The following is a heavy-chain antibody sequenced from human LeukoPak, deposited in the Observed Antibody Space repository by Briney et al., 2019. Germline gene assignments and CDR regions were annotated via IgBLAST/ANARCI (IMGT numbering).Heavy chain of an antibody. CDR1: GFTFSSYA. CDR3: AKAGDYYGSGSYYNRKIPEFDY. Sequence: GGSLRLSCAASGFTFSSYAMSWVRQAPGKGLEWVSAISGSGGSTYYADSVKGRFTISRDNSKNTLYLQMNSLRAEDTAVYYCAKAGDYYGSGSYYNRKIPEFDYWGQGTPVTVSS. D-gene: IGHD3-10*01. V-gene: IGHV3-23*01. J-gene: IGHJ4*02. CDR2: ISGSGGST.